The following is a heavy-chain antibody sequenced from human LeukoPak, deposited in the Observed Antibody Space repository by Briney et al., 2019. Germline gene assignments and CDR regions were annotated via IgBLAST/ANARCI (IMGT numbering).Heavy chain of an antibody. D-gene: IGHD3-10*01. Sequence: PSETLSLTCTVSGYSIGNGYYWGWIRQPPGKGLEWIGIIYHSGSTYYNPSLKSRVTISVDMSKNQFSLNLSSVTAADTAVYFCARGGRLYASVTYYIGTYYMDVWGKGTTVTVSS. V-gene: IGHV4-38-2*02. J-gene: IGHJ6*03. CDR2: IYHSGST. CDR3: ARGGRLYASVTYYIGTYYMDV. CDR1: GYSIGNGYY.